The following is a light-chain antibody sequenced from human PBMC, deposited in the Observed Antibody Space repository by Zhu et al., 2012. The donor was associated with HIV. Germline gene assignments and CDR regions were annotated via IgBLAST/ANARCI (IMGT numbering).Light chain of an antibody. Sequence: DIQMTQSPSTLSASVGDRVTITCRASQSISSWLAWYQQKPGEAPQLLIYKASSLQGGVPSRFSGSGSGTEFTLTISSLQPDDYATYYCQHYNTFPPWTFGQGT. CDR1: QSISSW. CDR3: QHYNTFPPWT. J-gene: IGKJ1*01. CDR2: KAS. V-gene: IGKV1-5*03.